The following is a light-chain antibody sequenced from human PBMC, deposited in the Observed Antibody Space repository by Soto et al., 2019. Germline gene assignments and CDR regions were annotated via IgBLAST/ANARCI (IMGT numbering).Light chain of an antibody. Sequence: AIRMTQSPSSRSASTGDRVTITCRASQGSSSYLAWYQQKPGKAPKLLIYAASTLQSGVPSRFSGSGSGTDFTLTISCLQSEDFATYYCQQYYSYPYTFGQGTKLEIK. V-gene: IGKV1-8*01. CDR2: AAS. CDR3: QQYYSYPYT. J-gene: IGKJ2*01. CDR1: QGSSSY.